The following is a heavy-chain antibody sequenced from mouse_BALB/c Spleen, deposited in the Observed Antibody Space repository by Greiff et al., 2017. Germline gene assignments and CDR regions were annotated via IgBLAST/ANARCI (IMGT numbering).Heavy chain of an antibody. CDR3: ARGRGSSPAWFAY. CDR2: ISYSGST. Sequence: VQLKESGPSLVKPSQTLSLTCSVTGDSITSGYWNWIRKFPGNKLEYMGYISYSGSTYYNPSLKSRISITRDTSKNQYYLQLNSVTTEDTATYYCARGRGSSPAWFAYWGQGTLVTVSA. V-gene: IGHV3-8*02. J-gene: IGHJ3*01. CDR1: GDSITSGY. D-gene: IGHD1-1*01.